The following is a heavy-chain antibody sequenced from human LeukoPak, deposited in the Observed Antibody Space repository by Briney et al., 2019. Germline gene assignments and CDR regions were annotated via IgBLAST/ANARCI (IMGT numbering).Heavy chain of an antibody. CDR1: GGSISSGGYY. CDR3: ARDNIAAAGVNDY. J-gene: IGHJ4*02. V-gene: IGHV4-30-2*01. Sequence: PSETLSLTCTVSGGSISSGGYYWSWIRQPPGKGLEWIGYIYHSGSTYYNPSLKSRVTISVDRSKNQFSLKLSSVTAADTAVYYCARDNIAAAGVNDYWGQGTLVTVSS. D-gene: IGHD6-13*01. CDR2: IYHSGST.